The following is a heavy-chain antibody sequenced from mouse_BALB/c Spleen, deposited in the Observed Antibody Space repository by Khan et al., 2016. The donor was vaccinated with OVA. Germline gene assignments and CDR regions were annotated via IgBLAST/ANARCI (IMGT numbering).Heavy chain of an antibody. CDR2: IAPANGNT. Sequence: EVQLQQSGAELVKPGASLKLSCTASGFNIKDTYLHWVKQRPKQGLEWIGRIAPANGNTEYDPKFQGKATITADTSSNTSYLQLNSLTSEDTAVYYCALASYDPRDFEVWGAGTTVTVSS. V-gene: IGHV14-3*02. D-gene: IGHD6-1*01. CDR1: GFNIKDTY. CDR3: ALASYDPRDFEV. J-gene: IGHJ1*01.